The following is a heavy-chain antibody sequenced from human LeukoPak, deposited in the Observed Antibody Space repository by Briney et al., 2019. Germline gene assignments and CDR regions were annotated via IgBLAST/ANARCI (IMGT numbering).Heavy chain of an antibody. CDR1: GFTFSSYA. D-gene: IGHD3-3*01. Sequence: GRSLRLSCAASGFTFSSYAMHWVRQAPGKGLEYVSAISSNGGSTYYANSVKGRFTISRDNSKNTLYLQMGSLRAEDMAVYYCARALEWLLPPDYWGQGTLVTVSS. V-gene: IGHV3-64*01. CDR2: ISSNGGST. CDR3: ARALEWLLPPDY. J-gene: IGHJ4*02.